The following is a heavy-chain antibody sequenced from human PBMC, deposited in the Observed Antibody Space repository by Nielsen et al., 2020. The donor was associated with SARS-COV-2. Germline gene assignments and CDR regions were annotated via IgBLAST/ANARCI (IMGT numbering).Heavy chain of an antibody. CDR2: IGTGGDT. V-gene: IGHV3-13*01. CDR1: GFTFNNYD. D-gene: IGHD6-13*01. CDR3: ARAGALSSSWYSMDF. J-gene: IGHJ6*02. Sequence: GESLKISCAASGFTFNNYDMHWVRQATGKGLEWVSAIGTGGDTFYPGSVKGRFTISRENAKNSLYLQMNSLRAGDTAVYYCARAGALSSSWYSMDFWGQGTTVTDSS.